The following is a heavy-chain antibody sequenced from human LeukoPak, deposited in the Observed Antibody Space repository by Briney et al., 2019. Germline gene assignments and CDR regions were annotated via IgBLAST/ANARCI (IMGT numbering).Heavy chain of an antibody. J-gene: IGHJ4*02. CDR3: ARSPDLVAVAGTGLGY. CDR1: GFTFDDYG. CDR2: INWNGGST. V-gene: IGHV3-20*04. Sequence: GGSLRLSCAASGFTFDDYGMSWVRQAPGKGLEWVSGINWNGGSTGYADSVKGRFTISRDNAKNSLYLQMNSLRAEDTAVYYCARSPDLVAVAGTGLGYWGQGTLVTVSS. D-gene: IGHD6-19*01.